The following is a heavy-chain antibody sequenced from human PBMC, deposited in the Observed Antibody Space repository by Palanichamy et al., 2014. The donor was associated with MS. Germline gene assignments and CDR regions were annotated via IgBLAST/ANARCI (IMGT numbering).Heavy chain of an antibody. Sequence: EVQLVQSGAEVKKPGESLKISCKVSGYDFATYWIGWVRQMPGEGLEWMGIIYPGDSETIYSPHFQGQVTISADKSISAANLQWSSLKASDTAMYYCVRVLIRGLLYFSHWGQGTLVTVSS. CDR1: GYDFATYW. J-gene: IGHJ1*01. D-gene: IGHD2-15*01. V-gene: IGHV5-51*01. CDR3: VRVLIRGLLYFSH. CDR2: IYPGDSET.